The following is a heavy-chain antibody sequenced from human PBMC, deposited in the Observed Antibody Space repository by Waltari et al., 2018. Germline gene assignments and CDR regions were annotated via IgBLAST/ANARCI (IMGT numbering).Heavy chain of an antibody. J-gene: IGHJ4*02. Sequence: EVHLVESGGGLVQPVGSLIHACEASGFTSSRSSMNWVRQAPGKGLEWVSYISSSSTINYADSVKGRFTISRDSPKNSLYLQMNSLRAEDAAVYYCARGMVGAAYFDCWGQGALVSVSS. D-gene: IGHD1-26*01. CDR2: ISSSSTI. V-gene: IGHV3-48*04. CDR3: ARGMVGAAYFDC. CDR1: GFTSSRSS.